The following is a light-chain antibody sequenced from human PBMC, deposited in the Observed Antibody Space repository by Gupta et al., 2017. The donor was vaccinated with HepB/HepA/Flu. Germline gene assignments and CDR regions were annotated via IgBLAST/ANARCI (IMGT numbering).Light chain of an antibody. J-gene: IGLJ3*02. Sequence: HSALSPPPSASGPPGQSATLSCTGTTSDGGRYTYVSWYQHHPGTAPKLMIYDVNKRPSGVPDRFSGTKSGNTASLTISGLQAEDEADYYCSSYAGSYSWVFGGGTKVTVL. CDR2: DVN. V-gene: IGLV2-11*01. CDR3: SSYAGSYSWV. CDR1: TSDGGRYTY.